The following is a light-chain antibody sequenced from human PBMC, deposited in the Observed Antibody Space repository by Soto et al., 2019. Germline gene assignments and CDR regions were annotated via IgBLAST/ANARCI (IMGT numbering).Light chain of an antibody. CDR3: QQYGYSPCS. CDR1: RHINNN. Sequence: ETGRTQSPVTLSVSPGERATLSCRASRHINNNLAWYQQNPGQAPRLLIYGASTRATGISARFSGGGSGTEFTLSISRLEPDDFAVYHCQQYGYSPCSSGQGTK. J-gene: IGKJ2*04. CDR2: GAS. V-gene: IGKV3-15*01.